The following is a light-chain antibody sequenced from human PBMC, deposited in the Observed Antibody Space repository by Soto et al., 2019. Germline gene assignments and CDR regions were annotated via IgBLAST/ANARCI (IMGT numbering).Light chain of an antibody. CDR3: SSYAGSNIVV. J-gene: IGLJ2*01. V-gene: IGLV2-8*01. CDR2: EVS. Sequence: QSVLTQPPSASGSPGQSVTISCTGTSSDVGGYNFVSWYQQHPGKAPKLMIYEVSERPSGVPDRFSGSKSGNMASLTVSGLQAEDEADYYCSSYAGSNIVVFGGGTQLTVL. CDR1: SSDVGGYNF.